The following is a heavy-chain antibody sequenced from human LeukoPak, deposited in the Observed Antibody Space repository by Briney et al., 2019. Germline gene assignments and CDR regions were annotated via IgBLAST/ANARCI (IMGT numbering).Heavy chain of an antibody. CDR2: IYFTGNT. D-gene: IGHD2/OR15-2a*01. Sequence: SETLSLTCTVSGDSIDGYYWSWLRQPPGKGLEWVGYIYFTGNTKYNRSLKSRVTISIGASKKQFSLTLNSVTAADTGVYFCARQSLTHFPHLDLWGQGSLVTISS. CDR1: GDSIDGYY. CDR3: ARQSLTHFPHLDL. V-gene: IGHV4-59*08. J-gene: IGHJ4*02.